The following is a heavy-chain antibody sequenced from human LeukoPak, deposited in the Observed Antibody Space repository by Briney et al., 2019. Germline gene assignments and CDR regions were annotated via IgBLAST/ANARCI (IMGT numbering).Heavy chain of an antibody. CDR2: INPSGGST. V-gene: IGHV1-46*03. D-gene: IGHD5-18*01. CDR1: GYTFTSYY. CDR3: ARNTLDTAMGAAVYY. Sequence: ASVKVSCKASGYTFTSYYMHWLRQAPGQGLEWMGIINPSGGSTSYAQKFQGRVTMTRDTSTSTVYMELSSLRSEDTAVYYCARNTLDTAMGAAVYYWGQGTLVTVFS. J-gene: IGHJ4*02.